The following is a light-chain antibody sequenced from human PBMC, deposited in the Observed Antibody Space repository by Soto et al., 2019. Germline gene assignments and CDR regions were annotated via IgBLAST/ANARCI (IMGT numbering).Light chain of an antibody. CDR1: QSVSSSY. V-gene: IGKV3-20*01. CDR3: QQYDSSPKT. CDR2: VAS. Sequence: EIVLTQSPGTLSLSPGERATLSCRASQSVSSSYLAWYQQKPGQAPRLLIYVASSRATGIPDRFSGSGAGTDFTLTISRLEPEDFAVYYGQQYDSSPKTFGQGNKLDIK. J-gene: IGKJ1*01.